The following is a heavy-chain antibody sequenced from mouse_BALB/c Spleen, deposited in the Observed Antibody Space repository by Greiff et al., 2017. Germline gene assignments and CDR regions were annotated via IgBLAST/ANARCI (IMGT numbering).Heavy chain of an antibody. Sequence: EVMLVESGGGLVQPGGSLRLSCATSGFTFTDYYMSWVRQPPGKALEWLGFIRNKANGYTTEYSASVKGRFTISRDNSQSILYLQMNTLRAEDSATYYCARVSYYGSSYSAMDYWGQGTSVTVSS. D-gene: IGHD1-1*01. V-gene: IGHV7-3*02. CDR1: GFTFTDYY. CDR3: ARVSYYGSSYSAMDY. J-gene: IGHJ4*01. CDR2: IRNKANGYTT.